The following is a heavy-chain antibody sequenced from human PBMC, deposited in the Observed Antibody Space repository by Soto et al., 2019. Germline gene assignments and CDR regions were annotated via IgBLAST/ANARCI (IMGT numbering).Heavy chain of an antibody. Sequence: QVQLVESGGGVVQPGRSMRLSCAASGFSFNNYGMHWVRQAPGKGLEWVAVISSDESYTNYAASVKGRFSISRDSTKNTLFLQMSSLRVEDTAVYYCAKMAVYGDKRTFDYWGQWTLVTVSS. CDR1: GFSFNNYG. D-gene: IGHD4-17*01. V-gene: IGHV3-30*18. J-gene: IGHJ4*02. CDR3: AKMAVYGDKRTFDY. CDR2: ISSDESYT.